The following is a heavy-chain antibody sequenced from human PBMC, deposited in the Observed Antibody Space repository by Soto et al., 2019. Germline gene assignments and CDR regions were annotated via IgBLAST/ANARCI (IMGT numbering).Heavy chain of an antibody. V-gene: IGHV1-69*06. CDR3: ARVEYYDSSGYLGVDS. CDR1: GGTFSSYA. D-gene: IGHD3-22*01. J-gene: IGHJ4*02. CDR2: IIPIFGTA. Sequence: QVQLVQSGAEVKKPGSSVKVSCKASGGTFSSYAISWVRQAPGEGLEWMGGIIPIFGTANYAQKFQGRVTITAVKSTSTAYMELSSLRSADTAVSYCARVEYYDSSGYLGVDSWGQGTLVTVSS.